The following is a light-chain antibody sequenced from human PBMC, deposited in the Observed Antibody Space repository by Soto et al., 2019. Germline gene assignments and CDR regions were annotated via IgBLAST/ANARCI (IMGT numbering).Light chain of an antibody. CDR3: QQYGSSIQT. J-gene: IGKJ1*01. V-gene: IGKV3-15*01. CDR1: QSVSSK. CDR2: GAS. Sequence: EIVLTQSPGTLSLSPGERATLSCRASQSVSSKLAWYQQKPGQAPRLLIYGASTRATGIPVRFSGSGSGTEFTLTISSLQSEDFAVYYCQQYGSSIQTFGQGSKVDIK.